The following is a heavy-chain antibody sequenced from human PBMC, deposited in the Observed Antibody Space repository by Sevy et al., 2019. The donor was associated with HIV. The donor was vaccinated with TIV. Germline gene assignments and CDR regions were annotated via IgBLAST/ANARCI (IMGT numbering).Heavy chain of an antibody. V-gene: IGHV5-51*01. CDR1: GYSFTSYW. Sequence: GESLKISCKGSGYSFTSYWIGWVRQMPGKGLEWMGIIYPGDSETRYRPSFQRQVTISADKSISTAYLQWSSLKASDTAMYYCARHEGGYDFWSGDTNWFDPWGQGTLVTVSS. CDR2: IYPGDSET. D-gene: IGHD3-3*01. J-gene: IGHJ5*02. CDR3: ARHEGGYDFWSGDTNWFDP.